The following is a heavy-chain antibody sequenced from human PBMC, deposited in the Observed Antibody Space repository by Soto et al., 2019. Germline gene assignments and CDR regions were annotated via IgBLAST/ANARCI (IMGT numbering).Heavy chain of an antibody. J-gene: IGHJ6*02. V-gene: IGHV1-69*12. CDR1: GGAFNNFA. CDR3: ARDRVKRGSSYYYGMDV. Sequence: QVQLVQSGAEVKKPGSSVKVSCKASGGAFNNFAISWVRQAPGQGLEWMGAIIPFFSSPNYSQKLQGRLTITADEATSTAYMELNSLRSHDTAVYYCARDRVKRGSSYYYGMDVWGQGTTVTVSS. CDR2: IIPFFSSP. D-gene: IGHD2-15*01.